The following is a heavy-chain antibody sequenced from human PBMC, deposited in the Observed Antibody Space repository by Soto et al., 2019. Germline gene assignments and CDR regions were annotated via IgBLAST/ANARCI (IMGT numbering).Heavy chain of an antibody. CDR2: IWYDGSNK. Sequence: QVQLVESGGGVVQPGRSLRLSCAASGFTFSSYGMHWVRQAPGKGLEWVAVIWYDGSNKYYADSVKGRFTISRDNSKNTLYLQMNSLRAEDTAVYYCARSYSNYVFYFDYGGQGTLVTVSS. D-gene: IGHD4-4*01. CDR1: GFTFSSYG. CDR3: ARSYSNYVFYFDY. J-gene: IGHJ4*02. V-gene: IGHV3-33*01.